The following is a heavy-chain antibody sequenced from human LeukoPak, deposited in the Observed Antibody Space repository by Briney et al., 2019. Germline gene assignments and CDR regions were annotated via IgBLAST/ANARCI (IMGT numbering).Heavy chain of an antibody. CDR1: GFTFSGYE. V-gene: IGHV3-48*03. CDR3: ARESPHCSGVSSFFDY. CDR2: ITSSGRTR. Sequence: GGSLRLSCVASGFTFSGYEMNWVRQAPGKGLEWVSYITSSGRTRYYADSVKGRFTLSRDNAKNSLYLQMNSLRAEDTAIYYCARESPHCSGVSSFFDYWGQGTLVTVSS. J-gene: IGHJ4*02. D-gene: IGHD2-15*01.